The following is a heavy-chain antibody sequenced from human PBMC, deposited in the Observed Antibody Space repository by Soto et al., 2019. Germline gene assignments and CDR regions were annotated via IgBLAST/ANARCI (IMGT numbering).Heavy chain of an antibody. CDR1: GFTFNTYG. V-gene: IGHV3-33*01. J-gene: IGHJ6*02. CDR3: ARIDCTGGNCRPYAYSGLDV. Sequence: QGQLVESGGGVVQPGRSLRLSCAASGFTFNTYGMHWVRQAPGKGLEWVAVIWYDGGTKYYADSTRGRFTVSRDNSKNTLYLQMNSLRVEDTAVYYCARIDCTGGNCRPYAYSGLDVWGQGTTVTVSS. CDR2: IWYDGGTK. D-gene: IGHD2-15*01.